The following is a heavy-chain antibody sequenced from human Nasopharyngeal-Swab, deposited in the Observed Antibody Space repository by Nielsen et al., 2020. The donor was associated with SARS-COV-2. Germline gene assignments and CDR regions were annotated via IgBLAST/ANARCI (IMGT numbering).Heavy chain of an antibody. D-gene: IGHD3-10*01. CDR1: GGSISSGGYY. V-gene: IGHV4-31*03. CDR2: IYYSGST. J-gene: IGHJ6*02. Sequence: SETLSLTCTDSGGSISSGGYYWSWIRQHPGKGLEWIGYIYYSGSTYYNPSLKSRVTISVDTSKNQFFLKLSSVTAADTAVYYCARTYGSGSYSYYYGMDVWGQGTTVTVSS. CDR3: ARTYGSGSYSYYYGMDV.